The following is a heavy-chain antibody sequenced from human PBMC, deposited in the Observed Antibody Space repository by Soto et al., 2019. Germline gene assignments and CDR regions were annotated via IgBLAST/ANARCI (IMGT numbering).Heavy chain of an antibody. Sequence: VQLQESGPGLVKPSQTLSLSCTVSGGSVSSGGYYWSWLRHPPGKGLEWIGYIFPGGNSDYNVSLESRAIISVDRSKNQFSLRLDSVTAADTALYFCARGRSAGYYKRNWFDPWGQGTLLTVSS. J-gene: IGHJ5*02. D-gene: IGHD3-9*01. CDR1: GGSVSSGGYY. CDR3: ARGRSAGYYKRNWFDP. V-gene: IGHV4-31*03. CDR2: IFPGGNS.